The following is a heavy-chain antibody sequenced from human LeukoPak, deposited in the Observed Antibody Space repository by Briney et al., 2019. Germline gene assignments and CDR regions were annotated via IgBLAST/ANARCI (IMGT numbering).Heavy chain of an antibody. CDR2: IYSGGST. Sequence: GGSLRLSCAASGFTVSNNYMSWVRQAPGKGLEWVSVIYSGGSTYYADSVKGRFTISRDNSKNTLYLQMNSLRAEDTAVYYCAREDSYDSSGYYSKEYYYYYYGMDVWGQGTTVTVSS. CDR3: AREDSYDSSGYYSKEYYYYYYGMDV. CDR1: GFTVSNNY. D-gene: IGHD3-22*01. J-gene: IGHJ6*02. V-gene: IGHV3-53*01.